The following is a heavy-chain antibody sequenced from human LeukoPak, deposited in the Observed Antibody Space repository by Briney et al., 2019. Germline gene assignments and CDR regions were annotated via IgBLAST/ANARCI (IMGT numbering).Heavy chain of an antibody. CDR1: GFTFSSYG. J-gene: IGHJ4*02. CDR2: ISFLGDNT. D-gene: IGHD3-3*02. CDR3: AKSAVAFQNGVDY. Sequence: PGGSLRLSCAPSGFTFSSYGMHWVRQAPGKGLEWVAVISFLGDNTFYADSVGGRFTISRDNSKNMLYLQMNSLRPEDTAVYYCAKSAVAFQNGVDYWGQGTLVTVSS. V-gene: IGHV3-30*18.